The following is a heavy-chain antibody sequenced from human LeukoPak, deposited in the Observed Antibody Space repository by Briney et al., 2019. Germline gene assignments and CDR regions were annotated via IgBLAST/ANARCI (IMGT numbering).Heavy chain of an antibody. CDR2: IKQDGSEK. J-gene: IGHJ6*03. CDR3: ARDGDYTGADYYYYMDV. CDR1: GFTFSSYW. D-gene: IGHD4-11*01. Sequence: GGSLRLSCAASGFTFSSYWMSWVRQAPGKGLEWVANIKQDGSEKYYVDSVKGRFTISRDNAKNSLYLQMNSLRAEDTAVYYCARDGDYTGADYYYYMDVWGKGTTVTVSS. V-gene: IGHV3-7*01.